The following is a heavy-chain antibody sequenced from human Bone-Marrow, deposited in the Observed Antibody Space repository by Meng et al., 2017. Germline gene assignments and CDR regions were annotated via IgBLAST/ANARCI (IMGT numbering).Heavy chain of an antibody. CDR3: ARTYYDFWSGYYYFDY. CDR1: GGSISSRGYY. D-gene: IGHD3-3*01. V-gene: IGHV4-31*01. Sequence: QLQLQESGPGLVKPSQTLSLTCTASGGSISSRGYYWSWIRQHPGKGLEWIGYIYYSGSTYYNPSLKSLVTISVDTSKNQFSLKLSSVTAADTAVYYCARTYYDFWSGYYYFDYWGQGTLVTVSS. CDR2: IYYSGST. J-gene: IGHJ4*02.